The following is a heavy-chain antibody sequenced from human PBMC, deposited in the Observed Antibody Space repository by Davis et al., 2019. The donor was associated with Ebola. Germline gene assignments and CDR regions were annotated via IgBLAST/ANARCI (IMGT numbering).Heavy chain of an antibody. J-gene: IGHJ4*02. Sequence: GESLKISCAASGFTFSSYGMHWVRQAPGKGLEWVAVIWYDGSNKYYADSVKGRFTISRDNSKNTLYLQMNSLRAEDTAVYYCARDSNHYDILTGFSDYWGQGTLVTVSS. CDR3: ARDSNHYDILTGFSDY. CDR1: GFTFSSYG. D-gene: IGHD3-9*01. V-gene: IGHV3-33*01. CDR2: IWYDGSNK.